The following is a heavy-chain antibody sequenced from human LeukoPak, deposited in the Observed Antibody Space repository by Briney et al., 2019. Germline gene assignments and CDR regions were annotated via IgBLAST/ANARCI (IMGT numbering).Heavy chain of an antibody. J-gene: IGHJ4*02. Sequence: GGSLRLSCSASGFTFSSYEMNWVRQAPGKGLEWVSYISSSGSTIHYADSVKGRFTISRDNAKNSLYLQMSSLRAEDTAVYYCARAGSYSYGVLFDYWGQGTLVTVSS. CDR1: GFTFSSYE. CDR2: ISSSGSTI. CDR3: ARAGSYSYGVLFDY. D-gene: IGHD5-18*01. V-gene: IGHV3-48*03.